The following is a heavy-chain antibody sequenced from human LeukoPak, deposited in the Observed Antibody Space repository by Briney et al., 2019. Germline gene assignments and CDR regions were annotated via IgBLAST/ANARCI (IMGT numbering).Heavy chain of an antibody. CDR1: GGSISSNNYY. Sequence: KTSETLSLTCTVSGGSISSNNYYWGWIRQPPGKGLEWIGSIYYSGSTYYNPSLKSRVTISVDTSKNQFSLKLSSVTAADTAVYYCARSPPPDYGSGSRDAFDIWGQGTMVTVSS. V-gene: IGHV4-39*07. CDR3: ARSPPPDYGSGSRDAFDI. J-gene: IGHJ3*02. CDR2: IYYSGST. D-gene: IGHD3-10*01.